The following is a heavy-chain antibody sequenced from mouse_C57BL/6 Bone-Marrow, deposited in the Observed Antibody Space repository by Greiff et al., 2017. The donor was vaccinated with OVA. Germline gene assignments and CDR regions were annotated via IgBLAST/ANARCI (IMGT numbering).Heavy chain of an antibody. CDR3: ARDDPAWFAY. V-gene: IGHV1-82*01. CDR2: IYPGDGDT. J-gene: IGHJ3*01. Sequence: VQLVESGPELVKPGASVKISCKASGYAFSSSWMNWVKQRPGKGLEWIGRIYPGDGDTNYNGKFKGKATLTADKSSSTAYMQLSSLTSEDSAVYFCARDDPAWFAYWGQGTLVTVSA. CDR1: GYAFSSSW.